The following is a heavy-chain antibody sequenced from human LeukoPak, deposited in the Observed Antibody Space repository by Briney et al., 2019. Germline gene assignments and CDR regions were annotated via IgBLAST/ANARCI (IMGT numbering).Heavy chain of an antibody. J-gene: IGHJ4*02. D-gene: IGHD2-15*01. Sequence: GGSLRLSCAASGFTFSNYGMNWVRQAPGKGLQWVSSISSSSNYIYYADSVKGRFTISRDNAKNSLYLHMNSLRAEDTAVYYCARDHSSGVGNFGFDYWGQGTLVTVSS. CDR1: GFTFSNYG. CDR3: ARDHSSGVGNFGFDY. CDR2: ISSSSNYI. V-gene: IGHV3-21*01.